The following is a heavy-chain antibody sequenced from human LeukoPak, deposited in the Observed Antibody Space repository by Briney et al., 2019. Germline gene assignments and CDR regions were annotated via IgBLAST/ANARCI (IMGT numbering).Heavy chain of an antibody. D-gene: IGHD3-10*01. CDR1: GGSFSGYY. V-gene: IGHV4-34*01. CDR2: INHSGST. Sequence: SETLSLTCAVYGGSFSGYYWSWIRQPPGKGLEWIGEINHSGSTNYNPSLKSRVTISVDTSKNQFSLKLSSVTAADTAVYYCARIRILWFGELDAFDIWGQGTMVTVSS. CDR3: ARIRILWFGELDAFDI. J-gene: IGHJ3*02.